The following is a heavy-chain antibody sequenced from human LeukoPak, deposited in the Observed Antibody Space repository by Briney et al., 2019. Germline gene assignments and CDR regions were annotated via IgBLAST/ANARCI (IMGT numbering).Heavy chain of an antibody. V-gene: IGHV4-59*11. D-gene: IGHD4-17*01. J-gene: IGHJ3*02. Sequence: PSETLSLTCTVSGGSISSHYWSWIRQPPGKGLEWIGYISYIGSTNYNPSLKSRVTISVDTSKNQFSLKLSSVTAADAAVYFCARDQTTVTKGLDIWGQGIMVTVSS. CDR2: ISYIGST. CDR3: ARDQTTVTKGLDI. CDR1: GGSISSHY.